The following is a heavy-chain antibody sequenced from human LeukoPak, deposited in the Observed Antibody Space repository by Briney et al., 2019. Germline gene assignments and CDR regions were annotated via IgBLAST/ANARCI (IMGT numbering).Heavy chain of an antibody. J-gene: IGHJ4*02. CDR3: ARFEGGTMEDY. CDR1: GGSVSSHGYY. Sequence: SETLSLTCTVSGGSVSSHGYYWGWIRQPSGKGLEWIGSNDYRGYSYYIPSLKSRVTISIDTSKNQLSLRLTSVTAADTAVYYCARFEGGTMEDYWGQGTLVTVSS. D-gene: IGHD1-1*01. CDR2: NDYRGYS. V-gene: IGHV4-39*07.